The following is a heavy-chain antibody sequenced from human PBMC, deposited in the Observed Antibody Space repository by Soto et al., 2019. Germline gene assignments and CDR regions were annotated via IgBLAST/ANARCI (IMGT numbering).Heavy chain of an antibody. V-gene: IGHV2-5*02. J-gene: IGHJ4*02. CDR1: GFSLSTSGEG. CDR3: SHVYGGYDNFGY. Sequence: QITLKESGPPLVKPTQTLTLTCTFSGFSLSTSGEGVGWIRQPPGKALEWLALIYWDDDKRYSPSLKSRLTITKDTAKTRVFLTTTSMYPVDTATYYSSHVYGGYDNFGYCGQGTLVTVSS. CDR2: IYWDDDK. D-gene: IGHD5-12*01.